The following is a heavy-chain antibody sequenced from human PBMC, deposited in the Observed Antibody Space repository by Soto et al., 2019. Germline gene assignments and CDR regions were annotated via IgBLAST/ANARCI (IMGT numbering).Heavy chain of an antibody. CDR2: IIPIFGTA. J-gene: IGHJ2*01. CDR3: ARARGGQLARFYWYFDL. Sequence: QVQLVQSGAEVKKPGSSVKVSCKASGGTFSSYAISWVRQAPGQGLEWMGGIIPIFGTANYAQKFQGRVTITADESTSTAYMELSSLRAEDTALYYCARARGGQLARFYWYFDLWGRGTLVTVSS. V-gene: IGHV1-69*01. D-gene: IGHD6-6*01. CDR1: GGTFSSYA.